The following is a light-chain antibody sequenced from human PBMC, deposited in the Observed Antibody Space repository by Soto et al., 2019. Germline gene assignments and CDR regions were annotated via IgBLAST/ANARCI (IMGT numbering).Light chain of an antibody. J-gene: IGKJ1*01. V-gene: IGKV3-15*01. CDR1: QSVSSN. Sequence: EIVMTQSPATLSVSPGERATLSCRASQSVSSNLAWYQQKPCQPPRLLIYRASTRATGIPARFSGSGSGTEFTLTISSLQSEDFAVYYCQHYNNWPPWTFGQGTKVEIK. CDR2: RAS. CDR3: QHYNNWPPWT.